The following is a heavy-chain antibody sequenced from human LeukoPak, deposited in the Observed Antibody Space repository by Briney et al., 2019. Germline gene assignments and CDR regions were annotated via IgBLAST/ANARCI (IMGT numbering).Heavy chain of an antibody. J-gene: IGHJ4*02. CDR2: ISAYNGNT. V-gene: IGHV1-18*01. CDR1: GYTFTSYG. CDR3: ARDLGRSYDLDY. D-gene: IGHD3-16*01. Sequence: ASVKVSCKASGYTFTSYGISWVRQAPGQGLEWMGWISAYNGNTDYAQSLQGRVTMTIDTSTSTVYMELRSLRSDDTAVYYCARDLGRSYDLDYWGQGTLVTVSS.